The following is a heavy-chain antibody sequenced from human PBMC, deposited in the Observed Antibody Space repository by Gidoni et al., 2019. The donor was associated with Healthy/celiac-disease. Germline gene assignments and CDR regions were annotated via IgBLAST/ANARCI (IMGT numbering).Heavy chain of an antibody. J-gene: IGHJ5*02. CDR3: TAAGTRGRWFDP. D-gene: IGHD6-13*01. Sequence: CAASGFTFSSYWMSWVRQAPGKGLEWLANIKQDGSEKYYVDSVKGRFTISRDNAKNSLYLQMNSLRAEDTAVYYCTAAGTRGRWFDPWGQGTLVTVSS. CDR1: GFTFSSYW. CDR2: IKQDGSEK. V-gene: IGHV3-7*01.